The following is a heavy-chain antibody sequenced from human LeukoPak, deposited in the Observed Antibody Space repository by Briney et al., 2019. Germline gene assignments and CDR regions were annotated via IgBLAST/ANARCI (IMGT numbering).Heavy chain of an antibody. CDR2: INAGNGNT. CDR3: AREFSSYSSGWYNI. CDR1: GYTFTSYA. D-gene: IGHD6-19*01. V-gene: IGHV1-3*01. J-gene: IGHJ3*02. Sequence: ASVKVSCKASGYTFTSYAMHWVRQAPGQRLEWMGWINAGNGNTKCSQKFQGRVTITRDTSASTAYMELSSLRSEDTAVYYCAREFSSYSSGWYNIWGQGTMVTVSS.